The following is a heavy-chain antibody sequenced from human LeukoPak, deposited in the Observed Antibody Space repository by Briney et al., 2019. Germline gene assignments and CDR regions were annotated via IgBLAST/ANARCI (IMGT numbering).Heavy chain of an antibody. J-gene: IGHJ4*02. D-gene: IGHD3-22*01. Sequence: SGGSLRLSCAASGFTFSSYAMSWVRQAPGKVLEWVSAISGSGGSTYYADSVKGRFTISRDNSKNTLYLQMNSLRAEDTAVYYCAKGSLMWLLGTAWGQGTLVTVSS. CDR2: ISGSGGST. CDR3: AKGSLMWLLGTA. CDR1: GFTFSSYA. V-gene: IGHV3-23*01.